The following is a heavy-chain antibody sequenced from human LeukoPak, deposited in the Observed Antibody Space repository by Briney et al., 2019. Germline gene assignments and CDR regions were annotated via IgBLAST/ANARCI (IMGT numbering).Heavy chain of an antibody. Sequence: PSETLSLTCTASGGSINSGSYYWSWIRRPAGKGLEWIGRIYTGRMYTSGSTNYNPSLKSRVTISVDKSKNQFSLKLSSVTAADTAVYYRARTYGSNSDFDYWGQGTLVTVSS. CDR1: GGSINSGSYY. V-gene: IGHV4-61*02. D-gene: IGHD4-23*01. J-gene: IGHJ4*02. CDR2: IYTGRMYTSGST. CDR3: ARTYGSNSDFDY.